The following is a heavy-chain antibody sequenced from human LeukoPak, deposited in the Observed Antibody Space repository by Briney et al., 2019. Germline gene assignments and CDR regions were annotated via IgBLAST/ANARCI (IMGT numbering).Heavy chain of an antibody. Sequence: GGSLRLSCAASGFTFSSYSMNWVRQAPGKGLEWVSSISTSSSYIYYADSVKGRFTISRDNARNSLYLQMNSLRAEDTAVYYCARDHGPYYYDSSGYYSDYWGQGTLVTVSS. CDR1: GFTFSSYS. J-gene: IGHJ4*02. V-gene: IGHV3-21*04. CDR3: ARDHGPYYYDSSGYYSDY. CDR2: ISTSSSYI. D-gene: IGHD3-22*01.